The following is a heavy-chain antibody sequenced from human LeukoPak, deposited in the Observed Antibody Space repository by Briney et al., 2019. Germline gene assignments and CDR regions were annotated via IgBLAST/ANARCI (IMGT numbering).Heavy chain of an antibody. Sequence: PGGSLRLSCSASGFTFSSYAMHWVRQAPGKGLEYVSAISSNGGSTYYADSVKGRFTISRDNSKNTPYLQMSSLRAEDTAVYYCVKDKTPYSSGWSVIFDYWGQGTLVTVSS. D-gene: IGHD6-19*01. J-gene: IGHJ4*02. CDR1: GFTFSSYA. CDR2: ISSNGGST. V-gene: IGHV3-64D*06. CDR3: VKDKTPYSSGWSVIFDY.